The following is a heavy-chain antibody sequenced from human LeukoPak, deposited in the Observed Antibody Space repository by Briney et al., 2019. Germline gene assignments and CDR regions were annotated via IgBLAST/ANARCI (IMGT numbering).Heavy chain of an antibody. D-gene: IGHD3-10*01. CDR3: ARGTRGAPSIEY. CDR1: GFTFCIYA. Sequence: GGSLRLSCAPSGFTFCIYAMHCVRQAPGKGLEYLSAITSTGGSTYYADSVKGRFTISRDKSKHTLYLQMGSLRVQDMAVYYYARGTRGAPSIEYWGEGNLVTVSS. CDR2: ITSTGGST. J-gene: IGHJ4*02. V-gene: IGHV3-64*02.